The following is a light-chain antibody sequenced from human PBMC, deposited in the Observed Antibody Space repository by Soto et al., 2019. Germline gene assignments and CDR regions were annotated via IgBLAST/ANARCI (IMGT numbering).Light chain of an antibody. V-gene: IGKV3-20*01. CDR3: QLET. Sequence: EIVLTQSPGTLSLSPGERATLSCRASQRVSSSYLAWYQQKPGQAPRLLIYGASSRATGIPDRFSGSGSGTDFTLTISRLEPEDFAVYYCQLETFGQGTKVE. CDR1: QRVSSSY. CDR2: GAS. J-gene: IGKJ1*01.